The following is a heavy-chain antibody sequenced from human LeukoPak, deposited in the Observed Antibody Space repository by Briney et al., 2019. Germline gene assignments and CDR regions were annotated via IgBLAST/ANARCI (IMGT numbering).Heavy chain of an antibody. D-gene: IGHD1-26*01. CDR1: GGSISSGGYS. Sequence: SETLSLTCAVSGGSISSGGYSWSWIRQPPGKGLEGIGYIYHSGSTYYNPSLKSRVTISVDRSKNQFSLKLSSVTAADTAVYYCARVLVGAIDYWGQGTLVTVSS. V-gene: IGHV4-30-2*01. J-gene: IGHJ4*02. CDR2: IYHSGST. CDR3: ARVLVGAIDY.